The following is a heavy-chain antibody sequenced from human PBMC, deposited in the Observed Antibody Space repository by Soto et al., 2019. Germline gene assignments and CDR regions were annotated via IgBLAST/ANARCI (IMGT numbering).Heavy chain of an antibody. Sequence: QVQLVQSGAEVKKPGASVKVSCKASGYTYSSYDINWVRQATGQGLEWMGWMNPNSGNTGYAQKFQGRVTMTRNTSISTAYMELSSLRSEDTAVYYCARWPDGYYYYGMDVWGQGTTVSVSS. CDR2: MNPNSGNT. J-gene: IGHJ6*02. CDR1: GYTYSSYD. CDR3: ARWPDGYYYYGMDV. V-gene: IGHV1-8*01.